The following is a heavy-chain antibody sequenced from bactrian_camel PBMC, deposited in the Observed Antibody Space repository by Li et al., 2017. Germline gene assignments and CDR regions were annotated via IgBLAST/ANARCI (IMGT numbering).Heavy chain of an antibody. CDR2: IDSDGTT. CDR1: GVRYPTCG. D-gene: IGHD2*01. V-gene: IGHV3S55*01. J-gene: IGHJ7*01. Sequence: HVQLVESGGGSVQAGGSLRLSCEVSGVRYPTCGLAWHRQAPGKERESVAEIDSDGTTWYQDSVKGRFTISRHNARNTLYLQMNSLKTEDTAMYYCAKDLSWQYYIGGYYSGGMEYWGKGTQVTVS.